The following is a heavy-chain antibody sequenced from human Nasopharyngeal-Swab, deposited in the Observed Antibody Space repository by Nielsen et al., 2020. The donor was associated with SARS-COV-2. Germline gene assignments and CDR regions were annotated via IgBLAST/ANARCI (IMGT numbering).Heavy chain of an antibody. V-gene: IGHV1-46*01. Sequence: ASVKVSCKASGYTFTSYYMHWVRQAPGQGLEWMGIINPSGGSTSYAQKFQGRVTMTRDTSTSTVYMELSSLRSEDTAVYYCARAKRETARAEPGDYRGQGTLVTVSS. CDR2: INPSGGST. J-gene: IGHJ4*02. CDR1: GYTFTSYY. D-gene: IGHD1-14*01. CDR3: ARAKRETARAEPGDY.